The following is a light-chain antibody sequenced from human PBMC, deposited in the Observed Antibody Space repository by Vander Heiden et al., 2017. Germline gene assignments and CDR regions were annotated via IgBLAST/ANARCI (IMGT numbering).Light chain of an antibody. CDR2: KV. Sequence: QAVVTQPPSAYGTPGQRVTISCSGSNSNIGINYVYGYQQLPGTAPKLLLYKVLRPSGVPDRISGSKSGTSASLAISGLRSEDEADYFCAAWDDRLSGVVFGGGTKLTVL. V-gene: IGLV1-47*01. J-gene: IGLJ3*02. CDR1: NSNIGINY. CDR3: AAWDDRLSGVV.